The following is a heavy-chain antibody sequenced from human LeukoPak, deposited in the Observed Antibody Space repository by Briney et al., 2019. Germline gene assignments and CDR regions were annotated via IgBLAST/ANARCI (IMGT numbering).Heavy chain of an antibody. CDR1: GFTFSSYG. CDR2: IWYDGSNK. V-gene: IGHV3-33*01. CDR3: AREVERWLQLGAFDI. J-gene: IGHJ3*02. D-gene: IGHD5-24*01. Sequence: GRSLRLSCAASGFTFSSYGMHWVRQAPGKGLEWVAVIWYDGSNKYYADSVKGRFTISRDNSKNTLYLQMNSLRAEDTAVYYCAREVERWLQLGAFDIWGQGTMVTVSS.